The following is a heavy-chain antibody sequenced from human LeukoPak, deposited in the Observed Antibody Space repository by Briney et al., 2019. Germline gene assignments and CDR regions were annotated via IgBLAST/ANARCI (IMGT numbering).Heavy chain of an antibody. CDR3: ARDPYYYGSGPDH. CDR2: INHSGST. Sequence: SETLSLTCAVYGGSFSGYYWSWIRKPPGKGLEWIGEINHSGSTNYNPSLKSRVTISVDTSKNQFSLKLSSVTAADTAVYYCARDPYYYGSGPDHWGQGTLVTVSS. J-gene: IGHJ5*02. V-gene: IGHV4-34*01. D-gene: IGHD3-10*01. CDR1: GGSFSGYY.